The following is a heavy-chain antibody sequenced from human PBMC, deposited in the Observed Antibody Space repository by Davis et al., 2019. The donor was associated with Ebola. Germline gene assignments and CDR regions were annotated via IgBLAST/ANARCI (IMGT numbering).Heavy chain of an antibody. CDR2: ILPILGAT. CDR1: GDTFGDYG. CDR3: ARGRGSYLYDAFDV. D-gene: IGHD3-16*02. J-gene: IGHJ3*01. V-gene: IGHV1-69*04. Sequence: SVKVSCKTSGDTFGDYGYNWVRQAPGQRLEWMGRILPILGATNYAQNFQGRVTITADKSTSTVYMELSSLRSEDTAVYYCARGRGSYLYDAFDVWGQGTMVTVSS.